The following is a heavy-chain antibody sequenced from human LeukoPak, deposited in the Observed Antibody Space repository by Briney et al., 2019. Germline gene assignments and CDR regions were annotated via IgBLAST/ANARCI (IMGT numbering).Heavy chain of an antibody. CDR2: INPNSGGT. Sequence: ASVKVSCKASGYTFTGYYMHWVRLAPGQGLEWMGWINPNSGGTNYAQKFQGRVTMTRDTSISTAYMELSRLRSDDTAVYYCAREVVPAALSVPTYWGQGTLVTVSS. J-gene: IGHJ4*02. CDR1: GYTFTGYY. D-gene: IGHD2-2*01. V-gene: IGHV1-2*02. CDR3: AREVVPAALSVPTY.